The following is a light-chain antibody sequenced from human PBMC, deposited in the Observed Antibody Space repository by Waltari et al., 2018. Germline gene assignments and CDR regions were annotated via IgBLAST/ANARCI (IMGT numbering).Light chain of an antibody. V-gene: IGLV2-8*01. Sequence: QSALTQPPSASGSPGQSVPISCTGTSSDVGGYNYVSWYQQHPGKAPKLMIYEVSKRPSGVPDRFSGSKSGNTASLTVSGLQAEDEADYYCSSYAGSFYVFGTGTKVTVL. CDR3: SSYAGSFYV. CDR1: SSDVGGYNY. CDR2: EVS. J-gene: IGLJ1*01.